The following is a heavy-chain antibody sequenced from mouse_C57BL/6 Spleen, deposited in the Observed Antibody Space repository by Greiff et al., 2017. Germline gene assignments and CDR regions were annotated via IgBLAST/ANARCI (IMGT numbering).Heavy chain of an antibody. V-gene: IGHV1-82*01. CDR1: GYAFSSSW. CDR2: IYPGDGDT. J-gene: IGHJ3*01. CDR3: ANIYYDYAFAY. Sequence: QVQLQQSGPELVKPGDSVKISCKASGYAFSSSWMNWVKQRPGKGLEWIGRIYPGDGDTNYNGKFKGKATLTADKSSSTAYMQLSSLTSEDSAVYFCANIYYDYAFAYWGQGTLVTVSA. D-gene: IGHD2-4*01.